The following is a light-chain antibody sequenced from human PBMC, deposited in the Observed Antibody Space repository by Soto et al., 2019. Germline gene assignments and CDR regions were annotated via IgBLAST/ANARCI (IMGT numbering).Light chain of an antibody. CDR2: DSS. Sequence: DIQMTQSPSSLSASVGDRVTIICQASQDITNYLNWYQQKPGKAPKLLIHDSSNFETGDPSRFSGSGSGTYFSFTISSLQPEDIATYYCQQYDTLPLTFGQGTRLEIK. J-gene: IGKJ5*01. CDR1: QDITNY. V-gene: IGKV1-33*01. CDR3: QQYDTLPLT.